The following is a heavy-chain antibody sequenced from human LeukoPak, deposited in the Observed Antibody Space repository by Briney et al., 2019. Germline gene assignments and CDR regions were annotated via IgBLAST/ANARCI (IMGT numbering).Heavy chain of an antibody. J-gene: IGHJ4*02. CDR2: ISYDASHE. Sequence: GGSLRLSCEASGFPFRDHAMHWVRQAPGKGLEWVAVISYDASHENYADSVKGRFTVSRDDCRSTLYLQMNSLKTDDTAVYFCARDEFDGYNLGPSIYWGQGTLVTVSS. V-gene: IGHV3-30*03. D-gene: IGHD5-24*01. CDR3: ARDEFDGYNLGPSIY. CDR1: GFPFRDHA.